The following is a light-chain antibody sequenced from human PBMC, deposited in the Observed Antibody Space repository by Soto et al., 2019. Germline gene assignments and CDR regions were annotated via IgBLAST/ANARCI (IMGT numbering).Light chain of an antibody. CDR3: QQSYSTPRT. J-gene: IGKJ4*01. CDR1: QSISSY. V-gene: IGKV1-39*01. CDR2: AAS. Sequence: DIQMTQSPSSLSASVGDRVTITCRASQSISSYLNWYQQKPGKAPKLLIYAASSLQSGVPSRFSGSGSGTDFTLTISSLQPEEFATYSCQQSYSTPRTFGGGTKVEIK.